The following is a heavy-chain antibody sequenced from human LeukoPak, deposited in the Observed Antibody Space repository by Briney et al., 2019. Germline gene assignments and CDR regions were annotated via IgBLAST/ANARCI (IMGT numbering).Heavy chain of an antibody. V-gene: IGHV1-24*01. D-gene: IGHD1-26*01. J-gene: IGHJ4*02. CDR3: ATVLGGSYFFDY. Sequence: GASVTVSCKVSGYTLTELSMHWVRQPPGKGLERMGGFDPEDGETIYAHKFQGRVTMTEDTSTDTAYMELSSLRSEDTAVYYCATVLGGSYFFDYWGQGTLVTVSS. CDR2: FDPEDGET. CDR1: GYTLTELS.